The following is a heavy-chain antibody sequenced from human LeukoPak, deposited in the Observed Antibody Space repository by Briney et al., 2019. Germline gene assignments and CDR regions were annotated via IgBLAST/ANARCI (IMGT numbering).Heavy chain of an antibody. J-gene: IGHJ4*02. D-gene: IGHD6-19*01. CDR2: MLYDGNNE. Sequence: GGSLRLSCAASGFTFSNYAMHWVRQAPGKGLEWVAVMLYDGNNEFYADSVKGRFTISRDNSKNTLYLQMNSLRAEDTAVYYCARRSGIAVAGAFDYWGQGTLVTVSS. V-gene: IGHV3-30*04. CDR3: ARRSGIAVAGAFDY. CDR1: GFTFSNYA.